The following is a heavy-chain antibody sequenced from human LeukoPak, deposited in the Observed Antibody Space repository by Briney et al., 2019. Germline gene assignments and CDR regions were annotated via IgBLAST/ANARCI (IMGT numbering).Heavy chain of an antibody. CDR3: AKGDFYGSGRDYYYYMDV. D-gene: IGHD3-10*01. Sequence: PGGSLRLSCAASGFTFSRYGMSWVRQAPGKGLEWVSAISGSGGRTYYADSVKGRFTISRDNSKNTLYLQMNSLRAEDTAVYTCAKGDFYGSGRDYYYYMDVWGKGTTVTISS. CDR2: ISGSGGRT. CDR1: GFTFSRYG. J-gene: IGHJ6*03. V-gene: IGHV3-23*01.